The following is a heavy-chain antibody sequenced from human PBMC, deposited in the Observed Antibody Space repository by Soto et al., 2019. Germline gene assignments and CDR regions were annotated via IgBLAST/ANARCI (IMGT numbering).Heavy chain of an antibody. CDR2: IYHSGDT. Sequence: QVQLQESGPGLVRPSGTLSLTCAVSGGSISSSNWWSWVRQPPGKGLEWIGDIYHSGDTNYNPSLETRVTMSIDKSKNQFSLKLNSVTAADTAVYYCARDLSSDSLFGYWSQGALVTVSS. CDR3: ARDLSSDSLFGY. J-gene: IGHJ4*02. CDR1: GGSISSSNW. D-gene: IGHD3-22*01. V-gene: IGHV4-4*02.